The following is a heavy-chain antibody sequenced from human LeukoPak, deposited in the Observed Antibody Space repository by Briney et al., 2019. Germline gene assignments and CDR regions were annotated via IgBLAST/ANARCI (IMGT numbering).Heavy chain of an antibody. Sequence: GGSLRLSCAASGFTFSSYAMTWVRQAPGKGLEWLSGISCGDGTTDYADSVKGRFTTSRDNTKTPLYLQMHSRRAERTAVYYCAKNRRQTSGLEEWGEGTLVTVSS. CDR2: ISCGDGTT. V-gene: IGHV3-23*01. CDR3: AKNRRQTSGLEE. CDR1: GFTFSSYA. D-gene: IGHD6-19*01. J-gene: IGHJ4*02.